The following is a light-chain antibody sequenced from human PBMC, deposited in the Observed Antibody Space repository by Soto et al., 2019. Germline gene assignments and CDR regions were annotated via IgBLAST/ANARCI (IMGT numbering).Light chain of an antibody. Sequence: QSALTQPASVSGSPGQSITVSCTGTSSDIGGYNYVSWYQQHPGKAPKLMVYEVTNRPSGVSDRFSGSKSGNTASLTISGLQADDEGYYYCSSYTSRSTLYVFGTGTKLTDL. V-gene: IGLV2-14*01. CDR1: SSDIGGYNY. CDR3: SSYTSRSTLYV. CDR2: EVT. J-gene: IGLJ1*01.